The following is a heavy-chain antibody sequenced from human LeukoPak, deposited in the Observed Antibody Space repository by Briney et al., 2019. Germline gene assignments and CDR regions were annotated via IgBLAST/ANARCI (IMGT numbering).Heavy chain of an antibody. J-gene: IGHJ5*02. CDR1: GYTFPGYY. D-gene: IGHD6-13*01. CDR3: ARGESIAAADQNWFDP. CDR2: ISAYNGNT. Sequence: ASVKVSCKASGYTFPGYYMHRVRQAPGPGLEWMGWISAYNGNTNYAQKLQGRVTMTTDTSTSTAYMELRSLRSDDTAVYYCARGESIAAADQNWFDPWGQGTLVTVSS. V-gene: IGHV1-18*04.